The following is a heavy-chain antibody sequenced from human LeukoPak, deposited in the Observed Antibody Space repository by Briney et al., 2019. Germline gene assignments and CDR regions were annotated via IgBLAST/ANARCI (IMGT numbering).Heavy chain of an antibody. CDR2: INPSGGST. CDR1: GYTFTSYY. Sequence: RASVRVSCKASGYTFTSYYMHWVRQAPGQGLEWMGIINPSGGSTSYAQKFQGRVTMTRDTSTSTVYMELSSLRSEDTAVYYCARDSVPERGYYYYGMDVWGQGTTVTVSS. J-gene: IGHJ6*02. V-gene: IGHV1-46*01. D-gene: IGHD3-10*01. CDR3: ARDSVPERGYYYYGMDV.